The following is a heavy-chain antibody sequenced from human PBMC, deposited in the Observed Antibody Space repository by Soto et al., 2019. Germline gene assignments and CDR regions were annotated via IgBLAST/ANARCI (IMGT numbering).Heavy chain of an antibody. V-gene: IGHV3-23*01. CDR3: AKVKEQWLVQGWFDP. Sequence: GGSLRLSCAASGFTFSSYAMSWVRQAPGKGLEWVSAISGSGGSTYYADSVKGRFTISRDNSKNTLYLQMNSLRAEDTAVYYCAKVKEQWLVQGWFDPWGQGTLVTVSS. J-gene: IGHJ5*02. CDR2: ISGSGGST. CDR1: GFTFSSYA. D-gene: IGHD6-19*01.